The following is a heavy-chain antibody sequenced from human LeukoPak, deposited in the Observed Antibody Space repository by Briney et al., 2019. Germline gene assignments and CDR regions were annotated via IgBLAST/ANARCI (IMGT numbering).Heavy chain of an antibody. Sequence: GGSLKLSCAASGFTFSSYAMSWVRQAPGRGLEWVSAISGSGGSTYYADSVKGRFTISRDNSKNTLYLRMNSLRAEDTAVYYCAKEDYGDYGMDVWGQGTTVTVSS. V-gene: IGHV3-23*01. CDR2: ISGSGGST. D-gene: IGHD3-16*01. J-gene: IGHJ6*02. CDR1: GFTFSSYA. CDR3: AKEDYGDYGMDV.